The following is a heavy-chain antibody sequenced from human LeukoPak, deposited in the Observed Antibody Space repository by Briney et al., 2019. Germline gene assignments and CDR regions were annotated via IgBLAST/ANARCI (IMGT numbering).Heavy chain of an antibody. D-gene: IGHD1-26*01. CDR1: GFSIGTGYS. Sequence: KPSETLSLTCSVSGFSIGTGYSWGWIRQPPGKGLEWIGYIYYSGSTNYNPSLKSRVTISVDTSKNQFSLKLSSVTAADTAVYYCARASRGGSYYWNAFDIWGQGTMVTVSS. V-gene: IGHV4-38-2*02. J-gene: IGHJ3*02. CDR2: IYYSGST. CDR3: ARASRGGSYYWNAFDI.